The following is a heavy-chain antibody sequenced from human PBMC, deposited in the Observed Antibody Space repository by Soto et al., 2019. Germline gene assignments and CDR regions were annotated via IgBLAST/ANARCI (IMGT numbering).Heavy chain of an antibody. CDR1: GFTFSSYG. CDR2: IWYDGSNK. J-gene: IGHJ6*02. CDR3: ARDGIEPPGYYYYGMDV. V-gene: IGHV3-33*01. Sequence: GGSLRLSCAASGFTFSSYGMHWVRQAPGKGLEWVAVIWYDGSNKYYADSVKGRFTISRDNSKNTLYLQMNSLRAEDTAVYYCARDGIEPPGYYYYGMDVWGQGTTVTVS. D-gene: IGHD1-26*01.